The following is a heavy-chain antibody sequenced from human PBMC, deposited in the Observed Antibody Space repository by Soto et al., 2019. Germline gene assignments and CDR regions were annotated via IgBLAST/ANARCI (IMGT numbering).Heavy chain of an antibody. D-gene: IGHD6-19*01. Sequence: QVQLVESGGGVVQPGRSLRLSCAASGFTFSSYAMHWVRQAPGKGLEWVAVISYDGSNKYYADSVKGRFTISRDNSKNTLYLQMNSLRAEDTAVYYCARGRRGSYGSIAVAGSFDYWGQGTLVTVSS. CDR3: ARGRRGSYGSIAVAGSFDY. CDR1: GFTFSSYA. V-gene: IGHV3-30-3*01. CDR2: ISYDGSNK. J-gene: IGHJ4*02.